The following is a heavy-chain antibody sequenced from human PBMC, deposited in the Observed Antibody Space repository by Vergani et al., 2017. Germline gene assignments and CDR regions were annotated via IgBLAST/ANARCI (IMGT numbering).Heavy chain of an antibody. CDR3: ASGYCSGGSCYRAFDP. CDR2: INPNSGGT. CDR1: GYTFTGYY. Sequence: QVQLVQSGAEVKKPGASVKVSCKASGYTFTGYYMHGARQAPGQGLEWMGWINPNSGGTNYAQKFQGRVTMTRDTSISTAYMELSRLRSDDTAVYYCASGYCSGGSCYRAFDPWGQGTLVIVSS. V-gene: IGHV1-2*02. J-gene: IGHJ5*02. D-gene: IGHD2-15*01.